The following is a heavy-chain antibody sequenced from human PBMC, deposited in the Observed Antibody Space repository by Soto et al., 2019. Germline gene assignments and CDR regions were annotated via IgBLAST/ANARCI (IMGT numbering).Heavy chain of an antibody. J-gene: IGHJ5*02. D-gene: IGHD6-19*01. CDR1: GGSISSGGYS. Sequence: SEALSITCAVSGGSISSGGYSWSWIRQPPGKGLEWIGYIYHSGSTYYNPSLKSRVTISVDRSKNQFSLKLSSVTAADTAVYYCARGSIAVAGSFDPWGQGTLVTVSS. CDR3: ARGSIAVAGSFDP. V-gene: IGHV4-30-2*01. CDR2: IYHSGST.